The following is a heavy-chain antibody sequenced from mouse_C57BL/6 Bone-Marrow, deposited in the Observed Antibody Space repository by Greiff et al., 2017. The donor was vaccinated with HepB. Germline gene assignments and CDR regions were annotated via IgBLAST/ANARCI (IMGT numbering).Heavy chain of an antibody. Sequence: VQLQQSGAELVKPGASVKLSCKASGYTFTSYWMHWVKQRPGQGLEWIGMIHPNSGSTNYNEKFKSKATLTVDKSSSTAYMQLSSLTSEDSAVYYCASGLRDYYAMDYWGQGTSVTVSS. CDR2: IHPNSGST. J-gene: IGHJ4*01. V-gene: IGHV1-64*01. CDR3: ASGLRDYYAMDY. CDR1: GYTFTSYW.